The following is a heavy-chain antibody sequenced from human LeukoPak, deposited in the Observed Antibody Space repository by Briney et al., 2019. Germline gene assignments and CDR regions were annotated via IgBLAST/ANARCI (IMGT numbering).Heavy chain of an antibody. Sequence: PSETLSLTCTVSGDSISRYYWSWIRQPAGKGLEWIGRIYNGGIITYNPSLKSRVTMSIDTSKNQFSLKLSSVTAADTAVYYCARDLGDGGWSGYFDFWGQGTLVTVSS. CDR1: GDSISRYY. D-gene: IGHD6-19*01. J-gene: IGHJ4*02. V-gene: IGHV4-4*07. CDR2: IYNGGII. CDR3: ARDLGDGGWSGYFDF.